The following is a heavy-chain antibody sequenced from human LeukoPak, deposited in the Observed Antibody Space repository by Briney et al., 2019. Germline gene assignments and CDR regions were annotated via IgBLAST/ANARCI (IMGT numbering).Heavy chain of an antibody. J-gene: IGHJ4*02. CDR2: INPNSGGT. Sequence: ASVKVSCKASGYTFTGYYMHWVRQAPGQGLEWMGWINPNSGGTNYAQKFRGRVTMTRDTSISTAYMELSRLRSDDTAVYYCARGTPAVAGFDYWGQGTLVTVSS. CDR3: ARGTPAVAGFDY. CDR1: GYTFTGYY. V-gene: IGHV1-2*02. D-gene: IGHD6-19*01.